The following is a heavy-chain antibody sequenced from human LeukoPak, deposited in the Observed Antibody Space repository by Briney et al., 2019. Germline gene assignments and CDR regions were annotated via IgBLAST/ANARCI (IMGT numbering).Heavy chain of an antibody. Sequence: SETLSLTCTVSAGSISSSSYYLGWIRQPPGREMEWIGSSHYSGTTYYTPSLTSRVTISADTSKSQFSLRLSSVTAADTAVYYCARVVRAGIYFDSWGQGTLVTVSS. CDR2: SHYSGTT. V-gene: IGHV4-39*07. CDR1: AGSISSSSYY. D-gene: IGHD2-2*01. CDR3: ARVVRAGIYFDS. J-gene: IGHJ4*02.